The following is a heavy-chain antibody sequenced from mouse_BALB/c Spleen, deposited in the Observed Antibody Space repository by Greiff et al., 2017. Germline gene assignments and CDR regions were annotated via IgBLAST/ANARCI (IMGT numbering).Heavy chain of an antibody. V-gene: IGHV1-7*01. D-gene: IGHD1-1*01. J-gene: IGHJ3*01. CDR3: ARSGYYGSSYDWFAY. CDR2: INPSTGYT. CDR1: GYTFTSYW. Sequence: QVQLQQSGAELAKPGASVKMSCKASGYTFTSYWMHWVKQRPGQGLEWIGYINPSTGYTEYNQKFKDKATLTADKSSSTAYMQLSSLTSEDSAVYYCARSGYYGSSYDWFAYWGQGTLVTVSA.